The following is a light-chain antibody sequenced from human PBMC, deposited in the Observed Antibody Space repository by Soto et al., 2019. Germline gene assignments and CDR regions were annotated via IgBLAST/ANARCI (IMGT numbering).Light chain of an antibody. V-gene: IGKV1-12*01. CDR1: QDIEKW. J-gene: IGKJ3*01. Sequence: DIQLTQSPSSVSASVGDTINITCRASQDIEKWLAWYQQKPGRAPKVLIYAASHLESGVPSRFSGSGSGTEFSLTISSLQTEDLATYFCHQAGTFPFTFGPGTKVDIK. CDR2: AAS. CDR3: HQAGTFPFT.